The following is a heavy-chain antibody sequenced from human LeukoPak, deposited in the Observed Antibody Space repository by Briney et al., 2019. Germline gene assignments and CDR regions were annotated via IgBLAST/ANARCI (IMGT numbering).Heavy chain of an antibody. CDR3: AGDPVRPYDFWSGYYDSY. CDR1: GGSISSGGYY. D-gene: IGHD3-3*01. CDR2: IYYSGST. J-gene: IGHJ4*02. V-gene: IGHV4-31*03. Sequence: SETLSLTCTVSGGSISSGGYYWIWLRQHPGKGLEWIGYIYYSGSTYYNPSLKSRVTISVDTSKNQFSLKLSSVTAADTAVYYCAGDPVRPYDFWSGYYDSYWGQGTLVTVSS.